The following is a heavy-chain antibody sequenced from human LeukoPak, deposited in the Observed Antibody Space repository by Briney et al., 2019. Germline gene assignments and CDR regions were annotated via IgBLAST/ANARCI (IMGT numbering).Heavy chain of an antibody. CDR3: VKDKNDDGSYYVGGFRDY. V-gene: IGHV3-43*01. CDR2: NTWNGGST. J-gene: IGHJ4*02. CDR1: VFTLEDYT. Sequence: PGRTLRLSRAVSVFTLEDYTMHGVPRAPGKGLEGVFLNTWNGGSTYYADPARGRFTIHRDDSKHSLHVTMKSLRTQHTPLYYCVKDKNDDGSYYVGGFRDYWGRGTLVTVSS. D-gene: IGHD1-26*01.